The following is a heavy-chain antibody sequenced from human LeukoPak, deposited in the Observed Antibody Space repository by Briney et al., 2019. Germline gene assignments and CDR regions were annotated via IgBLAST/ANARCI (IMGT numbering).Heavy chain of an antibody. J-gene: IGHJ4*02. V-gene: IGHV4-4*09. CDR3: VRPGQSNWWVYLNY. D-gene: IGHD2-15*01. CDR2: IHTSGST. CDR1: GGSNSSYY. Sequence: SETLSLTCTVSGGSNSSYYWTWIRQPPGKGLEWIGYIHTSGSTNYNPSLKSRVTMSVDTSRNQFSLRLNSATAADTAVYYCVRPGQSNWWVYLNYWGQGTVVTVSS.